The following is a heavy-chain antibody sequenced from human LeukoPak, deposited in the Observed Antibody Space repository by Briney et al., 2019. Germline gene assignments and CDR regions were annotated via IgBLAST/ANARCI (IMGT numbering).Heavy chain of an antibody. V-gene: IGHV4-34*01. CDR1: GGSFSGYY. CDR3: ARLARDYEFDY. Sequence: SETLSLTCAVYGGSFSGYYWSWIRQPPGKGLEWIGEINHSGSTNYNPSLKSRVTISVDTSKNQFSLKLSSVTAADTAVYYCARLARDYEFDYWGQGTLVTVSS. CDR2: INHSGST. J-gene: IGHJ4*02. D-gene: IGHD4-17*01.